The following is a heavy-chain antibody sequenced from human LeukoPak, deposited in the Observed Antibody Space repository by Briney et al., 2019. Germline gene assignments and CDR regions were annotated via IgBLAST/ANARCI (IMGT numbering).Heavy chain of an antibody. CDR1: GFTFSSYT. V-gene: IGHV3-21*01. D-gene: IGHD2-8*01. J-gene: IGHJ4*02. CDR2: ISSTTSYI. CDR3: ARDPNGGYGELDY. Sequence: GGSLRLSCAASGFTFSSYTMNWVRQAPGKGLEWVSSISSTTSYIYYADSVKGRFTISRDNAKNSLYLQMNSLRAEDTAVYYCARDPNGGYGELDYWGQGTLVTVSS.